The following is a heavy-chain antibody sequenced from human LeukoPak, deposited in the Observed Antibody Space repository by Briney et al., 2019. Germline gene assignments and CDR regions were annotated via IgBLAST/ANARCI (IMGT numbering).Heavy chain of an antibody. D-gene: IGHD3-22*01. CDR1: GFTFSSYS. CDR3: AKRGVVIRVILVGFHKEAYYFDA. CDR2: ISDSGGRT. J-gene: IGHJ4*02. Sequence: GGSLRLSCAASGFTFSSYSMNWVRQAPGKGLEWVAGISDSGGRTNYADSVKGRFTISRDNPKNSLYLQMNSLRAEDTAVYFCAKRGVVIRVILVGFHKEAYYFDAWGQGALVTVSS. V-gene: IGHV3-23*01.